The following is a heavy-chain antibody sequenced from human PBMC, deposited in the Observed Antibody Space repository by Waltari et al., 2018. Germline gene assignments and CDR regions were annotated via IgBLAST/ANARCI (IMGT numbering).Heavy chain of an antibody. CDR1: GFTFGDYA. CDR3: ARTIYSSSWTHRNWFDP. Sequence: VQLVESGGGLVQPGRSLRLSCTASGFTFGDYAMSWFRQAPGKGLEWIGSIHSSGSTYYNPSLKIRVTISLDTSKNQFSLKLSSVTTADTAVYYCARTIYSSSWTHRNWFDPWGQGTLVTVSS. CDR2: IHSSGST. D-gene: IGHD6-13*01. V-gene: IGHV4-38-2*02. J-gene: IGHJ5*02.